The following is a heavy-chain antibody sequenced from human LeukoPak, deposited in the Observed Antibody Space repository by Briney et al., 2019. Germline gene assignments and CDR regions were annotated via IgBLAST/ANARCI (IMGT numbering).Heavy chain of an antibody. D-gene: IGHD1-26*01. Sequence: GGSLRLSCAASGFTFDDFAMHWVRQAPGKGLEWVSGISWNSGKIGYADSVKGRFTISRDNAKNSLYLQMNSLKTEDMALYYCAKDLRATIWAFDYWGQGILVTVSS. J-gene: IGHJ4*02. V-gene: IGHV3-9*03. CDR1: GFTFDDFA. CDR2: ISWNSGKI. CDR3: AKDLRATIWAFDY.